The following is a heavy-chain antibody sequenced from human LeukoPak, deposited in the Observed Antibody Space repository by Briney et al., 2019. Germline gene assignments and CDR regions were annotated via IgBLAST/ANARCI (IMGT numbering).Heavy chain of an antibody. CDR3: ARRETIVLMVYAQTLNNWFDP. Sequence: SETLSLTCAVYGGSFSGCYWSWIRQPPGKGLEWIGEINHSGSTNYNPSLKSRVTISVDTSKNQFSLKLSSVTAADTAVYYCARRETIVLMVYAQTLNNWFDPWGQGTLVTVSS. CDR1: GGSFSGCY. CDR2: INHSGST. V-gene: IGHV4-34*01. D-gene: IGHD2-8*01. J-gene: IGHJ5*02.